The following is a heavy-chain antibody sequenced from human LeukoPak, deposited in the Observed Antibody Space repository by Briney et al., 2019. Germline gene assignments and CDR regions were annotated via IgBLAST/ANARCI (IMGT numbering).Heavy chain of an antibody. D-gene: IGHD2-21*02. J-gene: IGHJ4*02. CDR3: SRGRLFGDY. V-gene: IGHV3-15*01. Sequence: GGSLRLPCAASGFTFSNAWMNWVRQAPGKGLERVGRIKTKTAGGTADYAAPVKGRFTISRDDSINTLFLQMDSLKTEDTAVYYCSRGRLFGDYWGQGALVTVSS. CDR1: GFTFSNAW. CDR2: IKTKTAGGTA.